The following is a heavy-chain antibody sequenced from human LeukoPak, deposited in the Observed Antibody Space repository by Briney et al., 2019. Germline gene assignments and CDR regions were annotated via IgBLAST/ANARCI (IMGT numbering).Heavy chain of an antibody. CDR2: MNPNSGNT. V-gene: IGHV1-8*01. CDR1: GYTFSNYD. CDR3: ARAGFRIHPFY. D-gene: IGHD3-10*01. Sequence: ASVTVSFTSSGYTFSNYDINWVRQATGQGLEWMGWMNPNSGNTGYAQKFQGRVTMTRNTSISSAYMELSSLRSEDTAVYYCARAGFRIHPFYWGQGTLVTVSS. J-gene: IGHJ4*02.